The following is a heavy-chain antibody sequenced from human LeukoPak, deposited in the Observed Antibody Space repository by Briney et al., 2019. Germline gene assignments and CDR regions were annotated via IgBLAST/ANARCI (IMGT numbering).Heavy chain of an antibody. J-gene: IGHJ4*02. CDR3: AKVRTRYDSSGYVDY. V-gene: IGHV3-23*01. CDR2: ISGSGGST. CDR1: GFTFSSYA. D-gene: IGHD3-22*01. Sequence: PGGSLRLSCAASGFTFSSYAMSWVRQAPGKGLEWVSAISGSGGSTYYADSVKGRFTISGDNSKNTLYLQMNSLRAEDTAVYYCAKVRTRYDSSGYVDYWGQGTLVTVSS.